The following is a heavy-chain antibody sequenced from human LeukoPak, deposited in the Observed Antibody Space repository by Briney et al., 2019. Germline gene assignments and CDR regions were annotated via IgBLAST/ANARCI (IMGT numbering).Heavy chain of an antibody. V-gene: IGHV3-11*03. CDR3: ARCNGGPTEANIHNWFDP. Sequence: GGSLRLSCAASGFTFSDYYMRWIRQAPGKGLEWVADICCSSSYKNYADSVKGRFTISRDNAKNTLYLQMNSLRAEDTAVYYCARCNGGPTEANIHNWFDPWGQGTLVTVSS. J-gene: IGHJ5*02. CDR1: GFTFSDYY. D-gene: IGHD3-16*01. CDR2: ICCSSSYK.